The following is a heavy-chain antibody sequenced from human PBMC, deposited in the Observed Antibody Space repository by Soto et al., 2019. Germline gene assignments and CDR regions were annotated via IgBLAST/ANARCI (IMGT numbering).Heavy chain of an antibody. Sequence: QVQLVQSGAEVKKPGSSVRVSCKVSGGSFRNYGITWVRQAPGQGLEWMGGIMPSFGTANYAQKCQGRVTISADELTTTVSLELSSLSSDDTAVYFCARARDYDLLTAREYAFDVWGQGTTVAVS. CDR1: GGSFRNYG. J-gene: IGHJ6*02. CDR2: IMPSFGTA. D-gene: IGHD3-9*01. CDR3: ARARDYDLLTAREYAFDV. V-gene: IGHV1-69*01.